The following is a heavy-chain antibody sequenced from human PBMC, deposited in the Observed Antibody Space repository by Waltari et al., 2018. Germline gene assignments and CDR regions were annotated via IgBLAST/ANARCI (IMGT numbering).Heavy chain of an antibody. J-gene: IGHJ3*02. CDR3: ARAYSSGWFFAFDI. D-gene: IGHD6-19*01. CDR1: GGSISSYY. V-gene: IGHV4-59*01. CDR2: IYYSGST. Sequence: QVQLQESGPGLVKPSETLSLTCTVSGGSISSYYWSWIRQPPGKGLEWIGYIYYSGSTNYNPSLKSRVTRSVDTAKNQVSLKLSSVTAADTAVYYCARAYSSGWFFAFDIWGQGTMVTVSS.